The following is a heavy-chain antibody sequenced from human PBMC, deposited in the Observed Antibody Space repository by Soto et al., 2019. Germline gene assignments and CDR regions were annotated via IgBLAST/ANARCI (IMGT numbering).Heavy chain of an antibody. V-gene: IGHV4-34*01. CDR3: ARAPGYYDSSGYYYY. CDR2: INHSGST. CDR1: GGSFSGYY. J-gene: IGHJ4*02. Sequence: GSLRLSCAVYGGSFSGYYWSWIRQPPGKGLEWIGEINHSGSTNYNPSLKSRVTISVDTSKNQFSLKLSSVTAADTAVYYCARAPGYYDSSGYYYYWGQGTLVTVSS. D-gene: IGHD3-22*01.